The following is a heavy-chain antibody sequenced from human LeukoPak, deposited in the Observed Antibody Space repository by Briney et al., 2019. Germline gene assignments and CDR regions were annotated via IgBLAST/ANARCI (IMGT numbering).Heavy chain of an antibody. Sequence: GGSLRLSCAASGFTFTDYNMNWVRQAPGKGLEWVSSVSSRSTYLYYADSLKGRFTISRDNTKNLLYLQMNNLRAADTAVYYCARGRDSYDKDYWGQGTLVTVSS. V-gene: IGHV3-21*01. CDR2: VSSRSTYL. J-gene: IGHJ4*02. CDR1: GFTFTDYN. D-gene: IGHD3-9*01. CDR3: ARGRDSYDKDY.